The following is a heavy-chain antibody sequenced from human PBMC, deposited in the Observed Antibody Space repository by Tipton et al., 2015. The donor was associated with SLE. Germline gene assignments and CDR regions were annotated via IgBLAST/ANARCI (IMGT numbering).Heavy chain of an antibody. CDR2: IYYSGST. V-gene: IGHV4-59*11. J-gene: IGHJ4*02. CDR1: GGSISSHY. Sequence: LRLSCNVSGGSISSHYWSWIRQPPGKGLEWIGYIYYSGSTNYNPSLKSRVTISEDTSKNQFSLKLSSVTAADTAVYYCARDRRGSGSFDYWGQGTLVTVSS. D-gene: IGHD3-3*01. CDR3: ARDRRGSGSFDY.